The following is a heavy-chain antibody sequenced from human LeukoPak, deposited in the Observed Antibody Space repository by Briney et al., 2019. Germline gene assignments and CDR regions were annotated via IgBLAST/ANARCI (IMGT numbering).Heavy chain of an antibody. CDR2: IKSKTDGGTT. D-gene: IGHD6-19*01. CDR1: GFTFSNAW. V-gene: IGHV3-15*01. CDR3: ARERADYFDY. Sequence: GGSLRLSCAASGFTFSNAWMSWVRQAPGKGLEWVGRIKSKTDGGTTDYAAPVKGRFTISRDDSKNTLYLQMNSLRAEDTAVYYCARERADYFDYWGQGTLVTVSS. J-gene: IGHJ4*02.